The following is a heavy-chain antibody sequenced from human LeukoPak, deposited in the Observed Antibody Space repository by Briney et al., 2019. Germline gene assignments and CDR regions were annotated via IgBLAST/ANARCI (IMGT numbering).Heavy chain of an antibody. V-gene: IGHV4-30-2*01. CDR2: IYHSGST. J-gene: IGHJ4*02. D-gene: IGHD3-10*01. CDR3: ARDYYGSGSLEY. Sequence: SETLSLTCTVSGGSISSGGYYWSWIRQPPGKGLEWIGYIYHSGSTYYNPSLKSRVTISVDRSKNQFSLKLSSVTAADTAVYYCARDYYGSGSLEYWGQGTLVTVSS. CDR1: GGSISSGGYY.